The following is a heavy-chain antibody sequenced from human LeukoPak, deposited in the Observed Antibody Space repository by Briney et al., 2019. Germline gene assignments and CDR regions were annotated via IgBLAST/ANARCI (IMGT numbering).Heavy chain of an antibody. CDR2: IKQDGREK. CDR3: ASRAGYTGSWSAFDY. J-gene: IGHJ4*02. Sequence: GGSLTLSCTASTLTLNHYWMSWVRQAPGKGLEWVANIKQDGREKYHVDSVKGRFTLSRDNAKNSLYLQMNSLRAQDTAVYYCASRAGYTGSWSAFDYWGQGTLVTVSS. D-gene: IGHD6-13*01. V-gene: IGHV3-7*05. CDR1: TLTLNHYW.